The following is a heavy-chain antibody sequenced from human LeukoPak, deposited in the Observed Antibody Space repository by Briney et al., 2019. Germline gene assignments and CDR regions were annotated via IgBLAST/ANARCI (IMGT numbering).Heavy chain of an antibody. D-gene: IGHD3-10*01. CDR1: GFTFSSYE. Sequence: GGSLRFSCAASGFTFSSYEMNWVRQAPGKGLEWVSYISSSGTTIYYADSVKGRFTISRDNSKNTLYLEMNSLRAEDTAVYYCAKDIGSYYDYWGQGILVTFSS. J-gene: IGHJ4*02. V-gene: IGHV3-48*03. CDR3: AKDIGSYYDY. CDR2: ISSSGTTI.